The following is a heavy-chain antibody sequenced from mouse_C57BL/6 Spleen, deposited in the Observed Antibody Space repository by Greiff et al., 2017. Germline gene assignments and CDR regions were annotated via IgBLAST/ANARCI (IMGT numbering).Heavy chain of an antibody. CDR3: ARTYYSNYDYAMDY. V-gene: IGHV1-82*01. J-gene: IGHJ4*01. CDR2: IYPGDGDT. D-gene: IGHD2-5*01. CDR1: GYAFSSSW. Sequence: VQLQESGPELVKPGASVKISCKASGYAFSSSWMNWVKQRPGKGLEWIGRIYPGDGDTNYNGKFKGKATLTADKSSSTAYMQLSSLKSEDSAVYFCARTYYSNYDYAMDYWGQGTSVTVSS.